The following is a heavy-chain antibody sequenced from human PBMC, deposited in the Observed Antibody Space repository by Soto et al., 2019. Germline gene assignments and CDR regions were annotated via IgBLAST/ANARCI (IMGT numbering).Heavy chain of an antibody. D-gene: IGHD3-10*01. V-gene: IGHV1-2*04. CDR3: ARENRIWFGAASRAFDI. CDR1: GYTFTGYY. Sequence: ASVKVSCKASGYTFTGYYMHWVRQAPGQGLEWMGWINPNSGGTNYAQKFQGWVTMTRDTSISTAYMELSRLRSDDTAVYYCARENRIWFGAASRAFDIWGQGTMVTV. J-gene: IGHJ3*02. CDR2: INPNSGGT.